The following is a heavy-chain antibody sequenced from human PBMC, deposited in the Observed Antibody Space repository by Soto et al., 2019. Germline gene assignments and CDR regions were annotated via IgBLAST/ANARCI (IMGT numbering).Heavy chain of an antibody. V-gene: IGHV3-23*01. CDR3: AKDRGRTWYEDY. J-gene: IGHJ4*02. CDR2: ISGSGNTS. Sequence: EVQLLESGGGLVQPGGSLRLSCAVSGFTFSSYAMTWVRQAPGKGLEWVSAISGSGNTSYYADSVKGRFTISRDSSKKMLYLQMNSLRPEDTAVYYCAKDRGRTWYEDYWGQGTLVTVSS. CDR1: GFTFSSYA. D-gene: IGHD6-13*01.